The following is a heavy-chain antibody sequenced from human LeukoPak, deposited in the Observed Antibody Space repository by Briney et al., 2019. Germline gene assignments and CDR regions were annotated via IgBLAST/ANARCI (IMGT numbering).Heavy chain of an antibody. CDR1: GGSISSYY. CDR2: IYTSGST. CDR3: ASRAYDAFDI. V-gene: IGHV4-4*09. J-gene: IGHJ3*02. Sequence: NSSETLSLTCTVSGGSISSYYWSWIRQPPGKGLEWIGYIYTSGSTNYIPSLKSRVTISVDTSKNQFSLKLSSVTAADTAVYYCASRAYDAFDIWGQGTMVTVSS.